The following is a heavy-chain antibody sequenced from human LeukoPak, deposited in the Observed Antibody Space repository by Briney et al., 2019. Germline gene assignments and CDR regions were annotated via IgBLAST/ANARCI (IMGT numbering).Heavy chain of an antibody. V-gene: IGHV3-30*18. CDR1: GFTFSSYG. J-gene: IGHJ4*02. CDR2: ISYDGSNK. Sequence: GGSLRPSCAASGFTFSSYGMHWVRQAPGKGLEWVAVISYDGSNKYYADSVKGRFTISRDNSKNTLYLQMNSLRAEDTAVYYCAKDQGTWIQLWSLDYWGQGTLVTVSS. CDR3: AKDQGTWIQLWSLDY. D-gene: IGHD5-18*01.